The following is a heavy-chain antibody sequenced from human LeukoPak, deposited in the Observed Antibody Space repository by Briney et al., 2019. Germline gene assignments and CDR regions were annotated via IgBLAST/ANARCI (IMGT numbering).Heavy chain of an antibody. CDR2: INHSGST. CDR1: GGSFSGYY. Sequence: PSETLSLTCAVYGGSFSGYYWSWIRQPPGKGLEWIGEINHSGSTNYNPSLKSRVTISVDTSKNQFSLKLSSVTAADTAVYYCARHRRSRPYYFDYWGQGTLVTVSS. CDR3: ARHRRSRPYYFDY. J-gene: IGHJ4*02. V-gene: IGHV4-34*01.